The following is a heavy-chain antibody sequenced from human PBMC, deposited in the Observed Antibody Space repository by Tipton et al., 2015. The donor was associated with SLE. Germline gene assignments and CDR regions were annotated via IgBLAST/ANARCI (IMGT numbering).Heavy chain of an antibody. CDR3: ARDLQWLRFDY. J-gene: IGHJ4*02. CDR2: IYYSGST. CDR1: GGSISSHY. D-gene: IGHD6-19*01. V-gene: IGHV4-59*11. Sequence: LRLSCTVSGGSISSHYWSWIRQPPGKGLEWIGYIYYSGSTNYNPSLKSRVTISVDTSKNQFSLKLSSVTAADTAVYYCARDLQWLRFDYWGQGTLVTVSS.